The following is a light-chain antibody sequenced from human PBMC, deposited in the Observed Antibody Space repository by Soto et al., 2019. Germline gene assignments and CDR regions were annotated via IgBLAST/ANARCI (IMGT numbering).Light chain of an antibody. V-gene: IGLV2-14*01. CDR2: AVS. Sequence: QSVLTRPASVSGSPGQSITISCTGTSSDVGNYNFVSWYQQHPGKAPKLMIYAVSNRPSGVSIRFSGSKSGNTASLTISGLQAEDEADYYCSSYSSTSTYVFGAETKVTVL. J-gene: IGLJ1*01. CDR1: SSDVGNYNF. CDR3: SSYSSTSTYV.